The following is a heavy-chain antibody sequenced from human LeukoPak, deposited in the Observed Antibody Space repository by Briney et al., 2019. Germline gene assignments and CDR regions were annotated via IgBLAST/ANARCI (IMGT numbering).Heavy chain of an antibody. CDR3: AREGSGSYGRFDY. Sequence: AGGSLRLSCAASGFTVDDYGMSWVRQAPGKGLEWVSGINWNGGSTGYADSVKGRFTLSRDNAKNSLYLQMNSLRAEDTALYYCAREGSGSYGRFDYWGQGTLVTVSS. J-gene: IGHJ4*02. V-gene: IGHV3-20*04. CDR2: INWNGGST. D-gene: IGHD1-26*01. CDR1: GFTVDDYG.